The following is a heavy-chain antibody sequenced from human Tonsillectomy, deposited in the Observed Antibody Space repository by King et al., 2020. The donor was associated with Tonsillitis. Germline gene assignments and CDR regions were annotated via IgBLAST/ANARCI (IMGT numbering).Heavy chain of an antibody. CDR2: SSDSGSTI. Sequence: QLVQSGGGLVQPGGSLRLSCASSGSIFSSYESNWVRQAPGKGLVWGSYSSDSGSTIHYADSVKGRFTISRYNAKNSLHLQMNSLRAEDTAVYYCAREPRLLWFGEITPGAFDIWGQGTMVTVSS. D-gene: IGHD3-10*01. J-gene: IGHJ3*02. CDR1: GSIFSSYE. V-gene: IGHV3-48*03. CDR3: AREPRLLWFGEITPGAFDI.